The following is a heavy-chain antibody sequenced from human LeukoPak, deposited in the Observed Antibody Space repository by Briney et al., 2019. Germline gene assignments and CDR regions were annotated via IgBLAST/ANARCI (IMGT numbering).Heavy chain of an antibody. D-gene: IGHD5-12*01. CDR2: ISSSGSSI. CDR3: AKGSGLFGY. CDR1: GFTFSVEY. J-gene: IGHJ4*02. Sequence: GGSLRFTCAASGFTFSVEYMSWIRQAPGKGLEWVSYISSSGSSIFYADSVKGRFTISRDNAKNSLFLQMNSLRAEDTAVYYCAKGSGLFGYWGQGTLVTVSS. V-gene: IGHV3-11*01.